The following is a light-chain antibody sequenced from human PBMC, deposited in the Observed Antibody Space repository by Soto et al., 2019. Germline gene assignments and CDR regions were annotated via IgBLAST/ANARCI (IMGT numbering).Light chain of an antibody. J-gene: IGKJ4*01. Sequence: IVLTHSPGTLSFSPGERASLSCRASQSVSSEKLAWYQQNPGQAPRLLIFGASGRATGIPERFSGSGSGTDFSLTISRLEPEDSAVYYCQQYGSSLLTFGGGTKVDIK. CDR2: GAS. CDR3: QQYGSSLLT. CDR1: QSVSSEK. V-gene: IGKV3-20*01.